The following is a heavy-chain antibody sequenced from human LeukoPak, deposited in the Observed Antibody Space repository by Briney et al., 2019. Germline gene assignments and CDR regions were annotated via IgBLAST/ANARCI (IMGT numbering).Heavy chain of an antibody. CDR3: ARGGDCGDYVFDY. CDR2: INTNTGNP. Sequence: GASVKVSCKASGYTFSSYGMNWVRQAPGQGLEWMGWINTNTGNPTHAQGFTGRFVFSLDTSVSTAYLQISSLKAEDTAVYYCARGGDCGDYVFDYWGQGTLVTVSS. V-gene: IGHV7-4-1*02. D-gene: IGHD4-17*01. J-gene: IGHJ4*02. CDR1: GYTFSSYG.